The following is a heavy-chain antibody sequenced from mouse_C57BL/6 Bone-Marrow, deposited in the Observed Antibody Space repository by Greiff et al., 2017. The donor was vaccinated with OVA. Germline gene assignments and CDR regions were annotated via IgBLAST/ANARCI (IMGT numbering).Heavy chain of an antibody. J-gene: IGHJ2*01. CDR2: IYPGRGST. CDR3: ARWYYGSSYDY. CDR1: GYTFTSYW. D-gene: IGHD1-1*01. Sequence: QVQLQQSGAELVKPGASVKMSCKASGYTFTSYWITWVKQRPGQGLEWIGDIYPGRGSTNYNEKFKSKATLTVDTSSSTASMQLSSLTSEDSAVYYCARWYYGSSYDYWGQGTTLTVSS. V-gene: IGHV1-55*01.